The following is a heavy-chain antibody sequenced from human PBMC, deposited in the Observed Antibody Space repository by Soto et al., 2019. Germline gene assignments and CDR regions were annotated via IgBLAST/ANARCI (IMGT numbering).Heavy chain of an antibody. CDR3: AKDYGPGGRITFGGVIEQGLFDY. CDR1: GFTFSSYA. V-gene: IGHV3-23*01. J-gene: IGHJ4*02. D-gene: IGHD3-16*02. CDR2: ISGSGGST. Sequence: EVQLLESGGGLVRPGGSLRLSCAASGFTFSSYAMSWVRQAPGKGLEWVSAISGSGGSTYYADSVKGRFTISRDNSKNTLYLQMNSLRAEDTAVYYCAKDYGPGGRITFGGVIEQGLFDYWGQGTLVTVSS.